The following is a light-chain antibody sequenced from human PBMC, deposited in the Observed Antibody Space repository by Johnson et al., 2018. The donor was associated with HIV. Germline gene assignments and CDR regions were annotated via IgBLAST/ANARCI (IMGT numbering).Light chain of an antibody. J-gene: IGLJ1*01. CDR1: SSNIANNY. CDR2: DNN. CDR3: GTWDSTFYV. Sequence: QSVLTQPPSVSAAPGQRVTISCSGSSSNIANNYISWYQQFPGTAPKLLIYDNNKRPSGIPDRFSGSKSGTSATLGITGLQTGDEADYYCGTWDSTFYVFGTGTKVTVL. V-gene: IGLV1-51*01.